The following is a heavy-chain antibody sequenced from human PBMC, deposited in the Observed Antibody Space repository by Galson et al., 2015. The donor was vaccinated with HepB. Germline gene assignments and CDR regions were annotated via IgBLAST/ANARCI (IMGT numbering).Heavy chain of an antibody. CDR3: ARQGGYSSGWYEGVY. J-gene: IGHJ4*02. V-gene: IGHV4-39*01. D-gene: IGHD6-19*01. Sequence: ETLSLTCTVSGGSISSSSYYWGWIRQPPGKGLEWIGSIYYSGSTYYNPSLKSRVTISVDTSKNQFSLKLSSVTAADTAVYYCARQGGYSSGWYEGVYWGQGTLVTVSS. CDR1: GGSISSSSYY. CDR2: IYYSGST.